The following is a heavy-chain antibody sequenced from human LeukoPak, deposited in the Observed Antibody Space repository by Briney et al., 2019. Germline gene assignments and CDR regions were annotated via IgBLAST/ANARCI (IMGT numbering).Heavy chain of an antibody. J-gene: IGHJ5*02. V-gene: IGHV3-21*01. CDR2: ISSSSSYI. D-gene: IGHD6-13*01. Sequence: GGSLRLSCAASGFTFSSFTMNWVRQAPGKGLEWVSCISSSSSYIYYADSVKGRFTISRDNAKNSLYLQMNSLRAEDTAVYYCARDRDFIAAPVWFDPWGQGTLVTVSS. CDR1: GFTFSSFT. CDR3: ARDRDFIAAPVWFDP.